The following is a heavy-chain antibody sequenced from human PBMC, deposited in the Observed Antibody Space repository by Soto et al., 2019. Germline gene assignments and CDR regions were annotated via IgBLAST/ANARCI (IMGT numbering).Heavy chain of an antibody. Sequence: EVQLVESGGGLVQPGGSLRLSCAASGFTFSSYEMNWVRQAPGKGLEWLSYISGSGDSEFYADSVKGRFAISRDNAKNSLLLQMNSLRAEDTDVYYCARVGIGARHAGQVNDYWGQGTLVTIPS. D-gene: IGHD2-2*03. J-gene: IGHJ4*02. CDR2: ISGSGDSE. CDR3: ARVGIGARHAGQVNDY. V-gene: IGHV3-48*03. CDR1: GFTFSSYE.